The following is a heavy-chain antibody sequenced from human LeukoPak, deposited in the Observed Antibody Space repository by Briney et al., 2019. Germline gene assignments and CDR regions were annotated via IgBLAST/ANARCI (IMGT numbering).Heavy chain of an antibody. Sequence: SETLSLTCTVSGGSVSSGSYYWSWIRQPPGKGLEWIGYIYYSGSTNHNPSLKSRVTISVDTSKNQFSLKLSSVTAADTAVYYCAGSYDSSGYYYYWGQGTLVTVSS. J-gene: IGHJ4*02. V-gene: IGHV4-61*01. CDR1: GGSVSSGSYY. CDR3: AGSYDSSGYYYY. CDR2: IYYSGST. D-gene: IGHD3-22*01.